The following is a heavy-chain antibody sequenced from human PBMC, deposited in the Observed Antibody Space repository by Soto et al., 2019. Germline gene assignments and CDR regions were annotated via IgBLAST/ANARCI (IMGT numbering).Heavy chain of an antibody. J-gene: IGHJ5*02. CDR2: ISAYNGNT. V-gene: IGHV1-18*01. CDR3: ARAPNDYGDYFWFDP. CDR1: GYTFTSSG. Sequence: QVQLVQSGAEVKKPGASVKVSCKASGYTFTSSGISWVRQAPGQGLEWMGWISAYNGNTNYAQKLQGRVTMTTDTSTSTAYMELRSLRSDDTAVYYCARAPNDYGDYFWFDPWGQGTLVTVSS. D-gene: IGHD4-17*01.